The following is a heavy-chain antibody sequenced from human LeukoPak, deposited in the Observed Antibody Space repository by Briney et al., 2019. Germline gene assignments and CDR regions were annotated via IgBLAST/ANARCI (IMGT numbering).Heavy chain of an antibody. CDR3: ARDGSARPVTGGAFDI. V-gene: IGHV3-66*02. D-gene: IGHD6-6*01. CDR1: EFTVSRNH. J-gene: IGHJ3*02. CDR2: IYSGGTT. Sequence: GGSLRLSCAASEFTVSRNHMNWVRQAPGKGLEWVSVIYSGGTTYYADSVKGRFTLSRDNSKNTLYLQMNSLRTEDTAVYYCARDGSARPVTGGAFDIWGQGTMVTVSS.